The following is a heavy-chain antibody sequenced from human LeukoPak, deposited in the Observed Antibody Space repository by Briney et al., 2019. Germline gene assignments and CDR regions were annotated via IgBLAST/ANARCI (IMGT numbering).Heavy chain of an antibody. Sequence: PGGSLRLSCAAPGLSFSNYVMNWVRRAPGKGLEWVAVISSDGSNKFYADSVKGRFTVSRDNSKNTLFLQMNSLRVEDTAVYYCARDNDPDYTSSPGWFDSWGQGTQVTVSS. CDR1: GLSFSNYV. V-gene: IGHV3-30-3*01. CDR2: ISSDGSNK. CDR3: ARDNDPDYTSSPGWFDS. J-gene: IGHJ5*01. D-gene: IGHD2-2*02.